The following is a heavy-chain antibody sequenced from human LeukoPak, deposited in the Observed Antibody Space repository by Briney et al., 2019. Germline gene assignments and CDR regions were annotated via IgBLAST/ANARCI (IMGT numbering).Heavy chain of an antibody. CDR3: AKDGGIIIPTYYFDY. D-gene: IGHD3-10*01. CDR1: GFTFSNYA. CDR2: ISGSGGST. V-gene: IGHV3-23*01. Sequence: GGSLRLSCTASGFTFSNYAMTWVRQAPGEGLQWVSAISGSGGSTYYADSVKGRFTISRDNSKNTLYLQMNSLRAEDTAVYYCAKDGGIIIPTYYFDYWGQGTLVTVSS. J-gene: IGHJ4*02.